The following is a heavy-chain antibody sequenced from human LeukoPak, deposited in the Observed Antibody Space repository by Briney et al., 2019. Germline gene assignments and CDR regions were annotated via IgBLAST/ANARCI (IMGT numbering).Heavy chain of an antibody. CDR2: IIPIFGTA. Sequence: GASVKVSCKASGVTFSSYAISWVRQAPGQGLEWMGGIIPIFGTANYAQKFQGRVTITADESTSTAYMELSSLRSEDTAVYYCARDKADSSGYYMGDAFDIWGQGTMVTVSS. CDR3: ARDKADSSGYYMGDAFDI. D-gene: IGHD3-22*01. CDR1: GVTFSSYA. J-gene: IGHJ3*02. V-gene: IGHV1-69*13.